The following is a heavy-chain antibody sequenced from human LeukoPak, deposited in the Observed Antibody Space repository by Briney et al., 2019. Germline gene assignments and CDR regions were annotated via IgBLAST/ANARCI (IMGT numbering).Heavy chain of an antibody. CDR1: GFIFNSYG. J-gene: IGHJ5*02. CDR2: ISSSGSTI. CDR3: ARGHGGNDWFDP. V-gene: IGHV3-48*04. D-gene: IGHD4-23*01. Sequence: GGSLRLSCAASGFIFNSYGMHWVRQAPGKGLEWVSYISSSGSTIYYADSVKGRFTISRDNAKNSLYLQMNSLRAEDTAVYYCARGHGGNDWFDPWGQGTLVTVSS.